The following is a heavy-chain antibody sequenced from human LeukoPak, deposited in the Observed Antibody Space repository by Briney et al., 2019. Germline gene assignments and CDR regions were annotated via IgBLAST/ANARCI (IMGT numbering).Heavy chain of an antibody. J-gene: IGHJ4*02. CDR1: GGSFSGYY. CDR2: MYGDGDA. CDR3: ARGPQIAASGHFDC. D-gene: IGHD6-13*01. Sequence: PSETLSLTCAVYGGSFSGYYWSWIRQPAGQGLQWIGRMYGDGDANYNPSLKSRVTMSVDTSKNQFSLKLNFVTAADTAVYYCARGPQIAASGHFDCWGQGTLVTVSS. V-gene: IGHV4-59*10.